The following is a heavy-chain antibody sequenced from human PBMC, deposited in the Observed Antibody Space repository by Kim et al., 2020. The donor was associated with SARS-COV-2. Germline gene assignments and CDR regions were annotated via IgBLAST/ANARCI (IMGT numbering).Heavy chain of an antibody. V-gene: IGHV3-30*04. Sequence: GGSLRLSCADSGFIFSNYLMHWVRQAPGKGLEWVAVISVDGSHRFYADSVKGRFTISRDNSKNTLYLQMNSLRVDDTADYYCASQILMVYWGQGTLVTVSS. CDR1: GFIFSNYL. J-gene: IGHJ4*02. CDR3: ASQILMVY. CDR2: ISVDGSHR. D-gene: IGHD2-15*01.